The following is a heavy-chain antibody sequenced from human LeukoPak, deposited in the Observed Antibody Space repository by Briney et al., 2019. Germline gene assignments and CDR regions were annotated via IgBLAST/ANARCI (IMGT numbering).Heavy chain of an antibody. Sequence: SETLSLTCTVSGGSMDNYYWSWIRQPPGKGLEWIGYIYYSGSTNYNPSLNSRVTISVDTSKNQFSLKLNSVTAADTAVYYCARFAIRGNFGRGGMDVWGQGTTVTVSS. D-gene: IGHD3-10*01. J-gene: IGHJ6*02. V-gene: IGHV4-59*08. CDR3: ARFAIRGNFGRGGMDV. CDR2: IYYSGST. CDR1: GGSMDNYY.